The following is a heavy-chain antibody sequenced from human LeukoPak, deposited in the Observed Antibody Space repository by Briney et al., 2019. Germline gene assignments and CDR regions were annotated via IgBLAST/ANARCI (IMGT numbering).Heavy chain of an antibody. CDR3: ARMFRDYYDILTGSDMEFDY. Sequence: GGSLRLSCAASGFTVSSNYMSWVRQAPGKGLEWVSYISSSSSTIYYADSVKGRFTISRDNAKNSLYLQMNSLRAEDTAVYYCARMFRDYYDILTGSDMEFDYWGQGTLVTVSS. D-gene: IGHD3-9*01. J-gene: IGHJ4*02. CDR2: ISSSSSTI. V-gene: IGHV3-48*04. CDR1: GFTVSSNY.